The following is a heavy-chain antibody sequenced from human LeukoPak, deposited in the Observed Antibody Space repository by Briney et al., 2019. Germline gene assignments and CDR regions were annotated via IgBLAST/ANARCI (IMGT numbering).Heavy chain of an antibody. V-gene: IGHV4-59*01. D-gene: IGHD4-17*01. CDR3: ATLRGDGDYEYYFDY. CDR2: IYYSGST. J-gene: IGHJ4*02. CDR1: GGSISSYY. Sequence: PSETLSLTCTVSGGSISSYYWSWIRQHPGKGLEWIGYIYYSGSTNYNPSLKSRVTISVDTSKNQFSLKLSSVTAADTAVYYCATLRGDGDYEYYFDYWGQGTLVTVSS.